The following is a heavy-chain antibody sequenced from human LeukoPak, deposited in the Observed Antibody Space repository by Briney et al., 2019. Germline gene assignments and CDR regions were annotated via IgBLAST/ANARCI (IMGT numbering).Heavy chain of an antibody. Sequence: GGSLRLSCVASGFTFSSYWMTWVRQAPGKGLEWVANIKQDGSEKYYVDSVKGRFTISRDNAKNSLFLQMNSLRVEDTAVYYCARDESLGDFWSGYFDAFDIWGQGTMVTVSS. CDR1: GFTFSSYW. J-gene: IGHJ3*02. V-gene: IGHV3-7*01. D-gene: IGHD3-3*01. CDR3: ARDESLGDFWSGYFDAFDI. CDR2: IKQDGSEK.